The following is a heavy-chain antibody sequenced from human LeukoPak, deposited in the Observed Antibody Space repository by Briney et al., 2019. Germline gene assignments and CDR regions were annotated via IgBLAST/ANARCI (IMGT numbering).Heavy chain of an antibody. CDR1: GFTFSSYW. V-gene: IGHV3-7*01. D-gene: IGHD2-21*02. Sequence: PGGSLRLSCAASGFTFSSYWMSWVRQAPGKGLEWVANIKQDGSEKYYVDSVKGRFTISRDNAKNSLYLQMNSLRAEDTAVHYCARVPVVTAPEVYMDVWGKGTTVTVSS. CDR2: IKQDGSEK. CDR3: ARVPVVTAPEVYMDV. J-gene: IGHJ6*03.